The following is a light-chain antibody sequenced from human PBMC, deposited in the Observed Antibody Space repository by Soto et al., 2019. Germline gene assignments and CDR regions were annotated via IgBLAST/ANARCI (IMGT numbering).Light chain of an antibody. J-gene: IGKJ2*01. CDR2: GAS. CDR1: QSISSN. V-gene: IGKV3-15*01. CDR3: QQYNSWPPLYT. Sequence: EIVMTQSPATLSMSPGERATLSCRASQSISSNLAWYQQKPGQAPRLLIYGASTRATGIPARFSGSGSGTDFTLTISSLQSEDFAIYYCQQYNSWPPLYTFGQGTKLENK.